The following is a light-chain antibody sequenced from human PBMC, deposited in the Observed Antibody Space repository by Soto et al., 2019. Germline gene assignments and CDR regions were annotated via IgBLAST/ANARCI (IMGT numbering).Light chain of an antibody. Sequence: QSVLTQPASVSGSPGQAITISCTGTRSDVGSYNLVSWYQQHPGKAPKLMIYEGSKRPSGVSNRLSGSKSGNTASLTTSVLQAEEEADDYCCSYAGSSTYVFGTGTKLTFL. CDR1: RSDVGSYNL. J-gene: IGLJ1*01. CDR2: EGS. V-gene: IGLV2-23*01. CDR3: CSYAGSSTYV.